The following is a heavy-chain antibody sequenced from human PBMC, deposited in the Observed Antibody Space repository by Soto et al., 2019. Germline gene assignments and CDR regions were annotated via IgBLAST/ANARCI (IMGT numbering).Heavy chain of an antibody. CDR3: AKDPQQWLPFFAY. J-gene: IGHJ4*02. V-gene: IGHV4-4*02. D-gene: IGHD6-19*01. CDR1: GGSISSTNW. CDR2: IDHSGST. Sequence: PSETLSLTCAVSGGSISSTNWWNWVRQPPGKGLEWIGEIDHSGSTNYNPSLKSRVTMSVDKPKNQFSLKLSSVTAADTSVYYCAKDPQQWLPFFAYWGQGALVPVSP.